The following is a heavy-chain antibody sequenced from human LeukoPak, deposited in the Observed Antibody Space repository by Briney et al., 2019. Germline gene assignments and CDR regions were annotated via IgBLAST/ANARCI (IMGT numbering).Heavy chain of an antibody. CDR2: IIPIFGTA. D-gene: IGHD3-16*01. V-gene: IGHV1-69*13. Sequence: ASVKVSCKASGGTFSSYAISWVRQAPGQGLEWMGGIIPIFGTANYAQKFQGRVTITADESTSTAYMELSSLRSEDTAVYYCARDLSDYVWGSSPSGDWGQGTLVTVSS. CDR3: ARDLSDYVWGSSPSGD. CDR1: GGTFSSYA. J-gene: IGHJ4*02.